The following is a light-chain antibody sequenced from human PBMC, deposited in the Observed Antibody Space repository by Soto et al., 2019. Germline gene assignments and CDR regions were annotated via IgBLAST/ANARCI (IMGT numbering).Light chain of an antibody. Sequence: QSALTQPASVSGSPGQSITISCTGTSSDLAIYNYVSWYQQQPGKAPKLMIYQVTNRPSGVSNRFSASKSGNTASLTISGLQAEDEADYYCNSFRVSHLYVFGTGTKLTVL. CDR1: SSDLAIYNY. J-gene: IGLJ1*01. V-gene: IGLV2-14*01. CDR2: QVT. CDR3: NSFRVSHLYV.